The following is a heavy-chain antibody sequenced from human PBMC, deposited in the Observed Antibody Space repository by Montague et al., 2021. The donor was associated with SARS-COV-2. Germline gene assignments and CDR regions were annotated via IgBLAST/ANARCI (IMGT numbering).Heavy chain of an antibody. D-gene: IGHD2-21*02. V-gene: IGHV4-59*01. J-gene: IGHJ5*02. CDR1: GGSIDSYY. CDR3: AGELQYNWFDP. Sequence: SETLPLTCTVSGGSIDSYYWSWLRQPPGKGLEWIGYIYYRGTTNYNPSLESRVTMSVDTSKNQFSLNLSSVTAADTAMYYCAGELQYNWFDPWGQGTLVTVSS. CDR2: IYYRGTT.